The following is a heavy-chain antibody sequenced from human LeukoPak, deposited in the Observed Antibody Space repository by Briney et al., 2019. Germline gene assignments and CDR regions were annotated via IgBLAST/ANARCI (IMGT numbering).Heavy chain of an antibody. V-gene: IGHV3-30-3*01. CDR2: ISYDGSNK. D-gene: IGHD5-18*01. CDR3: ARGQVWFNYYYYGMDV. Sequence: PGGSLRLSCAASGFTSSSYAMHWVRQAPGKGLEWVAVISYDGSNKYYADSVKGRFTISRDNSKNTLYLQMNSLRAEDTAVYYCARGQVWFNYYYYGMDVWGQGTTVTVSS. J-gene: IGHJ6*02. CDR1: GFTSSSYA.